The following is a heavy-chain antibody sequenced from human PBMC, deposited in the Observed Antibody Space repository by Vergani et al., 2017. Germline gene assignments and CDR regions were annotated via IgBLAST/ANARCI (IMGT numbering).Heavy chain of an antibody. CDR2: IIPILGIA. CDR1: GYTFTSYG. Sequence: QVQLVQSGAEVKKPGASVKVSCKASGYTFTSYGISWVRQAPGQGLEWMGRIIPILGIANYAQKFQGRVTITADKSTSTVYMELSSLRSEDTAVYYCARVGTRQVRGVIGWFDPWGQGTLVTVSS. V-gene: IGHV1-69*04. CDR3: ARVGTRQVRGVIGWFDP. J-gene: IGHJ5*02. D-gene: IGHD3-10*01.